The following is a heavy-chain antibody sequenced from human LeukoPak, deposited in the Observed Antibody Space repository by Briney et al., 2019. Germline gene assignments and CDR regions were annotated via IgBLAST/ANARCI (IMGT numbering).Heavy chain of an antibody. CDR1: GYIFTGYY. V-gene: IGHV1-18*04. D-gene: IGHD1-1*01. J-gene: IGHJ5*02. CDR3: ARVAGTTTDP. CDR2: ISAYNGNT. Sequence: GASVKVSCKASGYIFTGYYMHWVRQAPGQGLEWMGWISAYNGNTNYAQKLQGRVTMTTDTSTSTAYMELRSLRSDDTAVYYCARVAGTTTDPWGQGTLVTVSS.